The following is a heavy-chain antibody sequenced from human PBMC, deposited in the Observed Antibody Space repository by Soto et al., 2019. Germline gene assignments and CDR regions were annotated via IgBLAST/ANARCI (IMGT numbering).Heavy chain of an antibody. CDR2: ISDSGGDT. CDR1: GFTFSSYA. J-gene: IGHJ4*02. V-gene: IGHV3-23*01. Sequence: GGSLRLSCAASGFTFSSYAITWVRQAPGKGLEWVSGISDSGGDTYYADSVKGRFTISRDNSKNTLYLQMSSLRAEDTAAYYCAKGEDIVLVVASYLAYWGQGTLVTVSS. D-gene: IGHD2-15*01. CDR3: AKGEDIVLVVASYLAY.